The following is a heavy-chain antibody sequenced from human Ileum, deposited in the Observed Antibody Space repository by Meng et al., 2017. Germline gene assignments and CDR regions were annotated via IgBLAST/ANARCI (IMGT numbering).Heavy chain of an antibody. V-gene: IGHV1-18*01. Sequence: GAGGKRPGASVRVSCQASGYPFTSYGISWVRQAPGQGLEWMGWISAYNGNTNYAQKLQGRVTMTTDTSTSTAYMELRSLRSDDTAVYYCARINLGGWYEGGVDPWGQGTLVTVSS. J-gene: IGHJ5*02. CDR3: ARINLGGWYEGGVDP. D-gene: IGHD6-19*01. CDR1: GYPFTSYG. CDR2: ISAYNGNT.